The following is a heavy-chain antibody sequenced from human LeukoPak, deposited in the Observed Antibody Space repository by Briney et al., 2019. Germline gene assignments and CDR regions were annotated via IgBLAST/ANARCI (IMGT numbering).Heavy chain of an antibody. Sequence: GESLKISCKGSGYSFTSYWIGWVRQMPGKGLELMGIIYPGDSDTRYSPSFQGQVTISADKSISTAYLQWSSLKASDTAMYYCARRYGGNSPAVYWYFDLWGHGTLVTVSS. CDR3: ARRYGGNSPAVYWYFDL. CDR2: IYPGDSDT. V-gene: IGHV5-51*01. CDR1: GYSFTSYW. D-gene: IGHD4-23*01. J-gene: IGHJ2*01.